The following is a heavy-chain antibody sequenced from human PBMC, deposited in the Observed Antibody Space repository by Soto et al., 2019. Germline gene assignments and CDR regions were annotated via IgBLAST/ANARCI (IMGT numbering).Heavy chain of an antibody. CDR2: ISGSGGST. D-gene: IGHD5-12*01. Sequence: EVQLLESGGGLVQPGGSLRLSCAASGFTFSSYAMSWVRQAPGEGLEWVSAISGSGGSTYYADSVKGRFTISIENSKKTMYLQMNSLRAEDTAVYYCAKDLSDSGYAYWYFDLWGRGTLVTVSS. CDR3: AKDLSDSGYAYWYFDL. CDR1: GFTFSSYA. J-gene: IGHJ2*01. V-gene: IGHV3-23*01.